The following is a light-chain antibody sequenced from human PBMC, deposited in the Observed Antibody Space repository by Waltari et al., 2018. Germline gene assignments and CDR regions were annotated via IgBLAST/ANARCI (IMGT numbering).Light chain of an antibody. V-gene: IGLV4-69*01. CDR2: VNSDGSH. CDR3: QTGGHGTWV. J-gene: IGLJ3*02. Sequence: QLVLTQSPSASASLGASVKLPCTLSSGHSSNAIAWLQQQPEKGPRYLMKVNSDGSHNKGDEIPDRFSGSSSGAERYLTISSLQSEDEADYYCQTGGHGTWVFGGGTKLTVL. CDR1: SGHSSNA.